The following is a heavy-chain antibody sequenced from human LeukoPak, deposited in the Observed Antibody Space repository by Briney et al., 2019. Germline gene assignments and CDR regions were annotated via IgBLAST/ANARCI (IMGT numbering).Heavy chain of an antibody. CDR1: GFTFSSYA. Sequence: GGSLRLSCAASGFTFSSYAMSWVRQAPGKGLEWVSLISGSGDSTYYAESVKGRFTISRDNSKSTLYLQMNSLRAEDTALYFCAKLGDSDRYYFDYWGQGTLVTVSS. CDR3: AKLGDSDRYYFDY. D-gene: IGHD3-22*01. J-gene: IGHJ4*02. V-gene: IGHV3-23*01. CDR2: ISGSGDST.